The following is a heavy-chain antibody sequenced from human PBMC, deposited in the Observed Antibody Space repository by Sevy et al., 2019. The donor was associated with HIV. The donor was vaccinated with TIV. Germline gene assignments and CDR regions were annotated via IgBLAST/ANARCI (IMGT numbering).Heavy chain of an antibody. Sequence: SETLSLTCAVSGYSISSGYYWGWIRQPPGKGLEWIGSIYHSGSTYYNPSLKSRVTISVDTSKNQFSLKLSSVTAADTAVYCCARADPIVVVPAAKGGWFDPWGQGTLVTVSS. V-gene: IGHV4-38-2*01. D-gene: IGHD2-2*01. CDR1: GYSISSGYY. CDR3: ARADPIVVVPAAKGGWFDP. J-gene: IGHJ5*02. CDR2: IYHSGST.